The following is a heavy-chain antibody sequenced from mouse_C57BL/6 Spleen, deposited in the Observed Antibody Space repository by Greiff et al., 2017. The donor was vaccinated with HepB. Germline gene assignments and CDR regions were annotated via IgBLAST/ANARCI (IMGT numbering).Heavy chain of an antibody. V-gene: IGHV1-50*01. CDR2: IDPSDSYT. CDR3: ATGTDY. J-gene: IGHJ2*01. D-gene: IGHD4-1*01. Sequence: QVHLKQSGAELVKPGASVKLSCKASGYTFTSYWMQWVKQRPGQGLEWIGEIDPSDSYTNYNQKFKGKATLTVDTSSSTAYMQLSSLTSEDSAVYYCATGTDYWGQGTTLTVSS. CDR1: GYTFTSYW.